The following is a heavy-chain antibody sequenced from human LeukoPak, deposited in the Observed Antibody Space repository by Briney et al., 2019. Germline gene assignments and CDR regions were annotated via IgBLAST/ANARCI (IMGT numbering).Heavy chain of an antibody. J-gene: IGHJ6*02. CDR1: RLSFTSYA. CDR2: INGLGDGT. Sequence: GGSLRLSCTASRLSFTSYALSWIRQAPGKGLEWVSGINGLGDGTYYADSGRGRFSISRDNSRNTMYLQMNSLGPRDTALYYSGKDRPNGMHAWGQGTTVNVSS. CDR3: GKDRPNGMHA. V-gene: IGHV3-23*01.